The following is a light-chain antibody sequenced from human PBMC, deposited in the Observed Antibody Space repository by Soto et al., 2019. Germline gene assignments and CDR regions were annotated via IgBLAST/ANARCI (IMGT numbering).Light chain of an antibody. Sequence: EIVLTQSPGTLSLSPGESATLSCRASQSVRSSYLAWYQQKPGQAPRLLIYGASSRATGIPDRFSGSGSGTDFTLTISSLEPEDFAVYYCQQSETFGQGTKVEIK. CDR1: QSVRSSY. CDR2: GAS. V-gene: IGKV3-20*01. J-gene: IGKJ1*01. CDR3: QQSET.